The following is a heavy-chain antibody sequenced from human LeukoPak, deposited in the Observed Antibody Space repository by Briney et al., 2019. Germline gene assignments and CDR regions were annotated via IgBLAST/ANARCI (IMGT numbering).Heavy chain of an antibody. Sequence: PGGSLRLSCTASGFTFSNAWMSWVRQAPGKGLEWIGRIKSNGDGGTTEFAAPVKGRFTISRDNSKNTLYLQMNSLRAEDTAVYYCAKDVRWRDDSSGSFDYWGQGTLVTVSS. CDR1: GFTFSNAW. J-gene: IGHJ4*02. D-gene: IGHD3-22*01. CDR3: AKDVRWRDDSSGSFDY. V-gene: IGHV3-15*01. CDR2: IKSNGDGGTT.